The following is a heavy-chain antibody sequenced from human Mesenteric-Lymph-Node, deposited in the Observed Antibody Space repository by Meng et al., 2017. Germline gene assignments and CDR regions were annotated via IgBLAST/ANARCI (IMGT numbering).Heavy chain of an antibody. J-gene: IGHJ4*02. Sequence: GSLRLSCTVSGGSISSGSYYWSWIRQPPGKGLEWIGEINHSGSTNYNPSLKSRVTISVDTSKNQFSLKLSSVTAADTAVYYCARRPIAAAGTEAYYFDYWGQGTLVTVSS. D-gene: IGHD6-13*01. V-gene: IGHV4-39*07. CDR2: INHSGST. CDR1: GGSISSGSYY. CDR3: ARRPIAAAGTEAYYFDY.